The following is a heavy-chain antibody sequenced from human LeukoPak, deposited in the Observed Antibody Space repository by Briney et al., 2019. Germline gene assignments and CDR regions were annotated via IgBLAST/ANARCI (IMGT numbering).Heavy chain of an antibody. CDR1: GYTFTSYD. J-gene: IGHJ4*02. D-gene: IGHD1-14*01. Sequence: ASVKVSCKASGYTFTSYDINWVRQATGQGLEWMGWMNPNSGNTGYAQKFQGRVTITRSTSISTAYMELSSLRSEDTTVYYCARGPESFDYWGQGTLVTVSS. CDR3: ARGPESFDY. CDR2: MNPNSGNT. V-gene: IGHV1-8*03.